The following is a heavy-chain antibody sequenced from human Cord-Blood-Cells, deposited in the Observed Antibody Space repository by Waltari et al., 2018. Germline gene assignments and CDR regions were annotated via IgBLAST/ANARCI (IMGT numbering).Heavy chain of an antibody. CDR3: AKDGNYYDSSGYYPPNYYYYMDV. J-gene: IGHJ6*03. CDR1: GFTFSSYA. D-gene: IGHD3-22*01. Sequence: EVQLLESGGGLVQPGGSLRLSCAASGFTFSSYAMSWVRQAPGKGLEWGSAISCSGGSTYYADSVKGRFTISRDNSKNTLYLQMNSLRAEDTAVYYCAKDGNYYDSSGYYPPNYYYYMDVWGKGTTVTVSS. V-gene: IGHV3-23*01. CDR2: ISCSGGST.